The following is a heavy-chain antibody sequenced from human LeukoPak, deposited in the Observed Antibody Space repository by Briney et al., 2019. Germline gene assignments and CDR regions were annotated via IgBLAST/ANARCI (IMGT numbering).Heavy chain of an antibody. Sequence: PSETLSLTCTVSGGSISSGTYYWAWIRQPPGKGLEWIGSIYSTGSTYKNPSLKSRVTISIDTSKNQFSLILNSVTAADTAVFYCAREPITSGGNDAFDIWGQGTMVTVSS. CDR3: AREPITSGGNDAFDI. D-gene: IGHD3-16*01. CDR2: IYSTGST. CDR1: GGSISSGTYY. V-gene: IGHV4-39*02. J-gene: IGHJ3*02.